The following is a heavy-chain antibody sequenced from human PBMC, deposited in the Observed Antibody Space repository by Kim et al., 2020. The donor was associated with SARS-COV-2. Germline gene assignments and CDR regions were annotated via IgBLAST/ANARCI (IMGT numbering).Heavy chain of an antibody. Sequence: SETLSLTCTVSGGSISSSSYYWGWIRQPPGKGLEWIGSVYYSGGTYYNPSLKSRVTISVDTSKNQFSLKLSSVTAADTAVYYCTRTGRDGDYVIVYFDYWGQGTLVTVSS. J-gene: IGHJ4*02. D-gene: IGHD4-17*01. CDR3: TRTGRDGDYVIVYFDY. CDR1: GGSISSSSYY. CDR2: VYYSGGT. V-gene: IGHV4-39*07.